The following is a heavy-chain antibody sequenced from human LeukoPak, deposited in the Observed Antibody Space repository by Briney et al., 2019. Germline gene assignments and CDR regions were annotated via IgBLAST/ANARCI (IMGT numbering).Heavy chain of an antibody. J-gene: IGHJ4*02. CDR2: INHTGST. D-gene: IGHD6-13*01. Sequence: SETLSLTCAAYGGSFSGYYWTWIRQPPGKGLEWIGEINHTGSTKYNPSLKSRVTISVDTSKNQFSLKLSSVTAADTAVYYCARDDIAASGTGGYFDYWGQGTLVTVSS. CDR1: GGSFSGYY. V-gene: IGHV4-34*09. CDR3: ARDDIAASGTGGYFDY.